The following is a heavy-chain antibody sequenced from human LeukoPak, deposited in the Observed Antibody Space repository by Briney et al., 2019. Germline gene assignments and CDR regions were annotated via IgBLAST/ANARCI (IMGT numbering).Heavy chain of an antibody. CDR1: GGSISSYF. V-gene: IGHV4-59*01. J-gene: IGHJ4*02. Sequence: SETLSLTCTVSGGSISSYFWSWIRQPPGKGLEWIGYIYNSGSTNYNPSLKSRVTMSVDTSKNQFSLKLNSVTAADTAVYYCARVKSAYFDYWGQGTLVTVSS. CDR3: ARVKSAYFDY. CDR2: IYNSGST.